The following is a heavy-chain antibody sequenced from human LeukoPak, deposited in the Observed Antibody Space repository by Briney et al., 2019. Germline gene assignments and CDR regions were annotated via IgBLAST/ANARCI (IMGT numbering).Heavy chain of an antibody. D-gene: IGHD1-26*01. J-gene: IGHJ4*02. CDR2: ISAYNGNT. CDR3: AREDFRGSYYDLDY. V-gene: IGHV1-18*01. CDR1: GYTFTSYG. Sequence: ASVKVSCKASGYTFTSYGISWVRQAPGQGLEGMGWISAYNGNTNYAQKLQGRVTMTTDTSTSTAYMELRSLRSDDTAVYYCAREDFRGSYYDLDYWGQGTLVTVSS.